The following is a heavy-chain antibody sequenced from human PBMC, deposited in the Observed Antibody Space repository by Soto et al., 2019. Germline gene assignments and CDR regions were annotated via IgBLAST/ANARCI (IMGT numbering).Heavy chain of an antibody. CDR2: ISSSSSTI. CDR3: ARDFQGDIVVVVAGDDAFDI. V-gene: IGHV3-48*01. J-gene: IGHJ3*02. Sequence: EVQLVESGGGLVQPGGSLRLSCAASGFTFSSYSMNWVHQAPGKGLEWVSYISSSSSTIYYADSVKGRFTISRDNAKNSLYLQMNRLRAEDTAVYYCARDFQGDIVVVVAGDDAFDIWGQGTMVTVSS. D-gene: IGHD2-15*01. CDR1: GFTFSSYS.